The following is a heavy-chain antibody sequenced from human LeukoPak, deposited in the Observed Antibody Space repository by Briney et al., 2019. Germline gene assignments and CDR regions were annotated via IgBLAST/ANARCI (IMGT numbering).Heavy chain of an antibody. V-gene: IGHV3-30*02. CDR1: GFTFSSYA. J-gene: IGHJ6*03. Sequence: QPGGSLRLSCAASGFTFSSYAMSWVRQAPGKGLEWVAFIRYDGSNKYYADSVKGRFTISRDNSKNTLYLQMNSLRAEDTAVYYCAKTTMVRGYYMDVWGKGTTVTISS. CDR2: IRYDGSNK. D-gene: IGHD3-10*01. CDR3: AKTTMVRGYYMDV.